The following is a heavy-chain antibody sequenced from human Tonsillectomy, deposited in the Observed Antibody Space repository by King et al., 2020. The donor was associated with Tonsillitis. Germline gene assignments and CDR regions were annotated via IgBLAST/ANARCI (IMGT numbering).Heavy chain of an antibody. CDR1: GYSFTNYW. D-gene: IGHD6-6*01. V-gene: IGHV5-51*01. Sequence: LQLVQSGAEVKNPGESLKISCKGSGYSFTNYWIGWVRQMPGKGLEWMGIIYPGDSDTRYTPSFQGQVTISADKSISTAYLQWNSLKASDTAMYYCARPPTLSSPSNDYWGQGTLVTVSS. J-gene: IGHJ4*02. CDR3: ARPPTLSSPSNDY. CDR2: IYPGDSDT.